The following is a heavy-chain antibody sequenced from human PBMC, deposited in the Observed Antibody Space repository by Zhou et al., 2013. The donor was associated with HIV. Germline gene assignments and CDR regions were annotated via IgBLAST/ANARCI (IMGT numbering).Heavy chain of an antibody. CDR3: ATDGGVTPSVDYYYFMDV. V-gene: IGHV1-69*04. CDR1: GASFRDSYA. J-gene: IGHJ6*03. CDR2: VIPFFGRP. D-gene: IGHD2-21*02. Sequence: QVQLVQSGAEVKKPGSSVKVSCRASGASFRDSYAITWVRQAPGQGLEWMGRVIPFFGRPNYAQKFQGRVTIIADMSTSTAYLELRGLRSDDTAVYYCATDGGVTPSVDYYYFMDVWGRGTTVTVSS.